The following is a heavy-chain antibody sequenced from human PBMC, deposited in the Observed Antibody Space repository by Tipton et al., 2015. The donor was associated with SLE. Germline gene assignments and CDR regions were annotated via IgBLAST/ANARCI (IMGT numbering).Heavy chain of an antibody. V-gene: IGHV3-21*01. CDR3: AKDRAVVVIATSLGN. J-gene: IGHJ4*02. D-gene: IGHD2-21*01. CDR2: ISSSSNDI. CDR1: GFSFSSYS. Sequence: GSLRLSCAGSGFSFSSYSMNWVRQAPGKGLEWVSSISSSSNDIYYADSVKGRFTISRDNAKNSLYLQLNSLRVEDTGVYYCAKDRAVVVIATSLGNWGQGTLVSVSS.